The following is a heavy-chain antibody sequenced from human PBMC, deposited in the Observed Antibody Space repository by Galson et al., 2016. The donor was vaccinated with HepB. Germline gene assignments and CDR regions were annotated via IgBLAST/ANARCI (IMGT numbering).Heavy chain of an antibody. CDR1: GFIFRNYW. V-gene: IGHV3-7*01. CDR3: ARAMSGSYDF. J-gene: IGHJ4*02. D-gene: IGHD1-26*01. Sequence: SLRLSCAASGFIFRNYWMTWVRQAPGKGLEWVANINRDGSEKYYMHSVRGRFTISRDSAKNLVFLQMNSFRAEDTAVYHCARAMSGSYDFWGQGILVTVSS. CDR2: INRDGSEK.